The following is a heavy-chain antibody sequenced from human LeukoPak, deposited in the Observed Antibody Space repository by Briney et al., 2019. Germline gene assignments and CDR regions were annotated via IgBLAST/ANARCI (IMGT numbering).Heavy chain of an antibody. CDR3: ARVQTHFDVDTAMVTGSLGFDY. J-gene: IGHJ4*02. CDR1: GFTFSSYW. V-gene: IGHV3-7*03. CDR2: INHNGNVN. D-gene: IGHD5-18*01. Sequence: GGSLRLSCAASGFTFSSYWMNWARQAPGKGLEWVASINHNGNVNYYVDSVRGRFTISRDNAKNSLYLQMSNLRAEDTAVYYCARVQTHFDVDTAMVTGSLGFDYWGQGTLVTVSS.